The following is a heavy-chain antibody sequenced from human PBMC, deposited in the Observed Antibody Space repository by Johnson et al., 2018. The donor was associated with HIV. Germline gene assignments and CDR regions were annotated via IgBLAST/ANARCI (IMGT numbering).Heavy chain of an antibody. V-gene: IGHV3-30*02. CDR1: GFTFSNYG. Sequence: QVQLVESGGGVVQPGGSLRLSCAASGFTFSNYGMHWVRQAPGKGLEWVAFIRYDGSNKYYADSVKGRFTISRDNSKNTLYLQMNSLRAEDTALYYWAKGRRELLLPPDAFDFWGQGTLVTVAS. J-gene: IGHJ3*01. D-gene: IGHD2-15*01. CDR2: IRYDGSNK. CDR3: AKGRRELLLPPDAFDF.